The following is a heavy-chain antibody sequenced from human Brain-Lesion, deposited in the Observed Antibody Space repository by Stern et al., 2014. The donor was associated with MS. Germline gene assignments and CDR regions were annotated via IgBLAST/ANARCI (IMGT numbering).Heavy chain of an antibody. CDR2: INPNTGGT. D-gene: IGHD3-3*01. J-gene: IGHJ6*02. Sequence: QVQLVESGAEVKKPGASVKVSCKTSGYIFTAYDINWVRQAPGQGLEWMAWINPNTGGTKYAKKFQGRVTMSRDTSISTAYVELSSLTSDDTAVYYCARDQRGITIFGVVTDYYYLGMDVWGQGTTVTVSS. CDR1: GYIFTAYD. CDR3: ARDQRGITIFGVVTDYYYLGMDV. V-gene: IGHV1-2*02.